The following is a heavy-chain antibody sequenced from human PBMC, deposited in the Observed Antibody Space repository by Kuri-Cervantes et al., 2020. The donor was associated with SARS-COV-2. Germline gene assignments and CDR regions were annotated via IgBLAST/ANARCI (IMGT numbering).Heavy chain of an antibody. V-gene: IGHV5-51*01. J-gene: IGHJ4*02. CDR2: IYPGDSDT. CDR1: GYSFTSYW. D-gene: IGHD4-17*01. Sequence: KVSCKGSGYSFTSYWIGWVRQMPGKGLEWMGIIYPGDSDTRYSPSFQGQVTISADKSISTAYLQWSSLKASDTATYYCTRQNYGDYSDGDYWGQGTLVTVSS. CDR3: TRQNYGDYSDGDY.